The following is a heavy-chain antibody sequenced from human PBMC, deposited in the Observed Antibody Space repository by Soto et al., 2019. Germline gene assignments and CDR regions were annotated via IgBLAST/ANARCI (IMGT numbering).Heavy chain of an antibody. D-gene: IGHD2-15*01. V-gene: IGHV3-9*01. Sequence: EVQLVESGGGLVQPGRSLRLSCAASGFTFDDYAMHWVRQAPGKGLEWVSGISWNSGSIGYADSVKGRFTISRDNAKNSLYLQMNSQRAEDTALYYCAKDLSPHIVVVVVASTSGSAFVIWGQGTMVTVSS. J-gene: IGHJ3*02. CDR3: AKDLSPHIVVVVVASTSGSAFVI. CDR2: ISWNSGSI. CDR1: GFTFDDYA.